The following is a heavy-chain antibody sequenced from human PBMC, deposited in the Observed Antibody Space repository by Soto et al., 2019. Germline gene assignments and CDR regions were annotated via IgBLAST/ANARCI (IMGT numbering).Heavy chain of an antibody. J-gene: IGHJ4*01. D-gene: IGHD1-26*01. Sequence: QVQLQQSGPGLGKPSQTLSLTCAITGDSVSSNSAGWSWVRQPPSRGLEWLGRTYYRSKWYYEYAVSVRGRITINPDTSKNQYSLQLNSVTPEDTAVYFCARGEQYSGRIFDYWGQGTLVTVSS. V-gene: IGHV6-1*01. CDR1: GDSVSSNSAG. CDR3: ARGEQYSGRIFDY. CDR2: TYYRSKWYY.